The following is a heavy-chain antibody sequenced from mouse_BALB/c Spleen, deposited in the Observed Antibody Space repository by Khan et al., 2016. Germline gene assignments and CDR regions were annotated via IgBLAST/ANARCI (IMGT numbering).Heavy chain of an antibody. Sequence: EVQLQESGPGLVKPSQSLSLTCTVTGYSITSDYAWNWIRQFPGNQLEWMGYISYSGSTSYNPSLKSRISITRDTSKNQFFLQLISVTTEETATYYYARAYYDSTGYWGHGTTLTVSS. D-gene: IGHD1-1*01. V-gene: IGHV3-2*02. CDR2: ISYSGST. J-gene: IGHJ2*01. CDR1: GYSITSDYA. CDR3: ARAYYDSTGY.